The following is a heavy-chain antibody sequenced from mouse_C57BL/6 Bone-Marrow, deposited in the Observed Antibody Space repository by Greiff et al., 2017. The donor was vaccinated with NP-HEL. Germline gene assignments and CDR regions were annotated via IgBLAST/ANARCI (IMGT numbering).Heavy chain of an antibody. CDR3: ARGHYDYDWFAY. CDR1: GYNFTSYW. J-gene: IGHJ3*01. CDR2: IDPSDSET. Sequence: QVQLQQPGAELVRPGSSVQLSCKASGYNFTSYWMHWVKQRPIQGLEWIGNIDPSDSETHYNQKFKDKATLTVDKSSSTAYMQLSSLTSDDSAVYYCARGHYDYDWFAYWGQGTLVTVAA. V-gene: IGHV1-52*01. D-gene: IGHD2-4*01.